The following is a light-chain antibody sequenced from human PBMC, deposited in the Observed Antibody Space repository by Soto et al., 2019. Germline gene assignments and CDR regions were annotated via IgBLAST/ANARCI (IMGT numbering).Light chain of an antibody. CDR2: GAS. V-gene: IGKV1-6*01. CDR3: LQDHNDPLK. Sequence: AIQMTQSPSSLSASVGDRVTITWRASHVIRNELGWYQQIPGKAPKLLIYGASSLENGVPSRFSGSLSGTELTLTIGSLQPEDFATYYCLQDHNDPLKFGLETKVEIK. J-gene: IGKJ1*01. CDR1: HVIRNE.